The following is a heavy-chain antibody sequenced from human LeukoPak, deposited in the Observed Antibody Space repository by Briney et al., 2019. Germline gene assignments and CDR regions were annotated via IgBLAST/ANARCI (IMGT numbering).Heavy chain of an antibody. CDR3: ARDEGTFDI. J-gene: IGHJ3*02. V-gene: IGHV3-21*01. Sequence: GGSLRLSCAVSEFTVSSHYMSWVRQAPGKGLEWVSSISSSSSYIYYADSVKGRFTISRDNAKNSLYLQMNSLRAEDTAVYYCARDEGTFDIWGQGTMVTVSS. CDR2: ISSSSSYI. CDR1: EFTVSSHY.